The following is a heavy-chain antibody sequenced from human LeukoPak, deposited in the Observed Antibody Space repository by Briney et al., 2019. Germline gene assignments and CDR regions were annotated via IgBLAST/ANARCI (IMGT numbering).Heavy chain of an antibody. V-gene: IGHV3-74*01. CDR1: GFTFSSYW. Sequence: GGSLRLSCAASGFTFSSYWMHWVRQAPGKGLVWVSRINSDESSTSYADSVKGRFTISRDNAKNTLYLQMNSLRAEDTAVYYCARKLRLTENWFDPWGQGTLVTVSS. CDR2: INSDESST. J-gene: IGHJ5*02. D-gene: IGHD3-16*01. CDR3: ARKLRLTENWFDP.